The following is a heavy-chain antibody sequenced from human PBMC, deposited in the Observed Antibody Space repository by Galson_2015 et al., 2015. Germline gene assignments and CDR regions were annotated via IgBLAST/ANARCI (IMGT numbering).Heavy chain of an antibody. V-gene: IGHV4-39*07. D-gene: IGHD2-2*01. J-gene: IGHJ4*02. CDR3: ASGRYQLGLYYFDY. CDR1: GGSISSSSYY. Sequence: LSLTCTVSGGSISSSSYYWGWIRQPPGKGLEWIGSIYYSGSTYYNPSLKSRVTISVDTSKNQFSLKLSSVTAADTAVYYCASGRYQLGLYYFDYWGQGTLVTVSS. CDR2: IYYSGST.